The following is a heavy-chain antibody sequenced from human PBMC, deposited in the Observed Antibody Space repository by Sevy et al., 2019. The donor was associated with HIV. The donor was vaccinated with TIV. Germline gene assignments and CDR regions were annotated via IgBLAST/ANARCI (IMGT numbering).Heavy chain of an antibody. J-gene: IGHJ4*02. Sequence: GGSLRLSCAASGFTFSSHGMHWVRQAPGKGPEWVAVIWYDGSNIYYADSAKGRFTISRDNSKNKLYLQMYSLRPEDTAVYYCARESSHDFWSGYWGYLDYWGQGNLVTVSS. D-gene: IGHD3-3*01. CDR1: GFTFSSHG. CDR2: IWYDGSNI. V-gene: IGHV3-33*01. CDR3: ARESSHDFWSGYWGYLDY.